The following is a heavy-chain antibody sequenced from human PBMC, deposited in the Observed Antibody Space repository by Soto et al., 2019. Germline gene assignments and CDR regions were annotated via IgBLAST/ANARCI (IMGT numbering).Heavy chain of an antibody. J-gene: IGHJ6*03. D-gene: IGHD4-4*01. CDR1: GYTFTSYS. Sequence: QVQLVQSGAEVKKPGASVKVSCKASGYTFTSYSMHWVRQAPGQRLEWMGWINAGNGNTKYSQKFQGRVTITRDTSPSTAYMELSSLRSEDTAVYYCASLDRSKYAAGYYYYMDVWGKGTTVTVSS. V-gene: IGHV1-3*01. CDR3: ASLDRSKYAAGYYYYMDV. CDR2: INAGNGNT.